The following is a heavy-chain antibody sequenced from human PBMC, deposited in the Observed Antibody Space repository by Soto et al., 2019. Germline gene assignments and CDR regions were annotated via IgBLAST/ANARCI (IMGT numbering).Heavy chain of an antibody. D-gene: IGHD3-22*01. Sequence: SDTLSLTCTVSGDSISSSSYYWGWIRQPPGKGLEWIGSIYYSGSTYYNPSLKSRANMSIEKSKNQFSLKCKSVTAADTAVHLFAQTGKFYYYDNSVFPFNPWAQETLFTSS. J-gene: IGHJ5*02. CDR3: AQTGKFYYYDNSVFPFNP. CDR2: IYYSGST. CDR1: GDSISSSSYY. V-gene: IGHV4-39*07.